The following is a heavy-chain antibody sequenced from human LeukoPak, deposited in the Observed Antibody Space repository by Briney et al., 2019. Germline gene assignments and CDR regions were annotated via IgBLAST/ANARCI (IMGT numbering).Heavy chain of an antibody. CDR1: GVTFRSYSM. V-gene: IGHV4-4*02. CDR2: IYHSGST. D-gene: IGHD2-15*01. Sequence: GSLRLSCAASGVTFRSYSMNWVRQAPGQGMDWIGEIYHSGSTNYNPSLKSRVTISVDKSKNQFSLKLSSVTAADTAVYYCARAWVAGTSSVADNAFDIWGQGTMVTVSS. CDR3: ARAWVAGTSSVADNAFDI. J-gene: IGHJ3*02.